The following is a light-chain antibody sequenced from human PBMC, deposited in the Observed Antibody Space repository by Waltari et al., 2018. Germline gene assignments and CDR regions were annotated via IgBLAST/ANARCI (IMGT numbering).Light chain of an antibody. CDR3: QQYDSYWT. CDR2: AAS. Sequence: DIQMTQSPSSLSASVGDRVTITCRASQSISSYLNWYQKKPGKAPKLLIYAASGLQSGVPSRFSGSGSGSDFTLTISSLQPDDFATYHCQQYDSYWTFGQGTKVEIK. V-gene: IGKV1-39*01. CDR1: QSISSY. J-gene: IGKJ1*01.